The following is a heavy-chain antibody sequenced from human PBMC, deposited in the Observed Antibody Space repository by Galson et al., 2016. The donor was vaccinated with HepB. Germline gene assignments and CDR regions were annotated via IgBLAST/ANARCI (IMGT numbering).Heavy chain of an antibody. CDR2: ISRSGDST. CDR1: GFTFNNYG. D-gene: IGHD1-26*01. CDR3: VQGSTPPAG. V-gene: IGHV3-23*01. Sequence: SLRLSCAASGFTFNNYGMTWVRQAPGKGLEVVSSISRSGDSTDYADSVKGRFTISRDNSKNTLSLQMNSLRVEDTAVYYCVQGSTPPAGWGKGATVIGSS. J-gene: IGHJ6*04.